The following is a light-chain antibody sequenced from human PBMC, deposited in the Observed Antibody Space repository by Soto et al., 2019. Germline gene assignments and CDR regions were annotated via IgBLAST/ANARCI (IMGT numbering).Light chain of an antibody. CDR3: CSYAGSSTV. CDR1: SSDVGSYNL. J-gene: IGLJ1*01. CDR2: EGS. V-gene: IGLV2-23*01. Sequence: QSALAQPASVSGSPGQSITISCTGTSSDVGSYNLVSWYQQHPGKAPKPMIYEGSKRPSGVSNRFSGSKSGNTASLTISGLQAEDEADYYCCSYAGSSTVFGTGTKVTVL.